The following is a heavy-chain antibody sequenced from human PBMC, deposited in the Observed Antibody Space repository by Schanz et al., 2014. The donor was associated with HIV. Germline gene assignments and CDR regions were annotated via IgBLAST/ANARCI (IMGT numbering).Heavy chain of an antibody. V-gene: IGHV3-23*04. CDR2: IDGVGDNT. CDR1: GFPFAAYA. CDR3: AKVVRFAMVTAPYYFDS. J-gene: IGHJ4*02. D-gene: IGHD2-15*01. Sequence: EVLLVESGGGFVQPGGSLRLSCATSGFPFAAYAMTWVRQAPGKGLEWVSAIDGVGDNTYYADSVKGRFIISRDNSKNTLYLQMNSLRAEDTAVYYCAKVVRFAMVTAPYYFDSWGQGTLVTVSA.